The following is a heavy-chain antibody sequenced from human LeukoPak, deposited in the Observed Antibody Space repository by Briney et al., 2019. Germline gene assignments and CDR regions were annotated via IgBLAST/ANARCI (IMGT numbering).Heavy chain of an antibody. D-gene: IGHD2-2*01. CDR2: IYTSGST. Sequence: SQTLSLTCTVSGGSISSGSYYWSWIRQPAGKGLEWIGRIYTSGSTNYNPSLKSRVTISVDTSKNQFSLNLSSVTAADTAVYHCARAWGYCIGTTCYPVDAFDIWGQGTMVTVSA. J-gene: IGHJ3*02. CDR3: ARAWGYCIGTTCYPVDAFDI. V-gene: IGHV4-61*02. CDR1: GGSISSGSYY.